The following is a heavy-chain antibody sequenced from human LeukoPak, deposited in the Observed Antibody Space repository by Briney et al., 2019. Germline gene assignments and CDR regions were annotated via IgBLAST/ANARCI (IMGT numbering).Heavy chain of an antibody. CDR2: ISYDGSNK. V-gene: IGHV3-30*18. CDR3: AKAILVYYYDSSGYFSPADY. D-gene: IGHD3-22*01. J-gene: IGHJ4*02. Sequence: GRSLRLSCATSGFTFSTHGMHWVRQAPGKGLEWVAVISYDGSNKYYADSVKGRSTISRDNSKNTLYLQMNSLRAEDTAVYYCAKAILVYYYDSSGYFSPADYWGQGTLVTVSS. CDR1: GFTFSTHG.